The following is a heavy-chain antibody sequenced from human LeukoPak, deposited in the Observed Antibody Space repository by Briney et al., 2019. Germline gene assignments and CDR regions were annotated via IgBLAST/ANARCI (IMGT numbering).Heavy chain of an antibody. Sequence: GGSLRLSCAASGFNFNSYAMTWVRQAPGKGLEWVAFIRYDGSNKYYADSVKGRFTISRDNSKNTLYLQMNSLRAEDTAVYYCAKDSRYDFWSGTHFDYWGQGTLVTVSS. D-gene: IGHD3-3*01. CDR2: IRYDGSNK. V-gene: IGHV3-30*02. CDR3: AKDSRYDFWSGTHFDY. CDR1: GFNFNSYA. J-gene: IGHJ4*02.